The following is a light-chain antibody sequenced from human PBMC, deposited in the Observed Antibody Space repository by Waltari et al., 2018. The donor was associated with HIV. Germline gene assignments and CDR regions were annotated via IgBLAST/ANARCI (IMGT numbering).Light chain of an antibody. V-gene: IGLV3-25*03. CDR2: NDN. CDR3: QSADSSGSYVV. J-gene: IGLJ2*01. Sequence: SYELTQPPSVSVSPGQTARITCSGDALPKQYAYWYQQKPGQAPVLVMYNDNERPSGTTVTLIISGVQAEDEADYYCQSADSSGSYVVFGGGTKLTVL. CDR1: ALPKQY.